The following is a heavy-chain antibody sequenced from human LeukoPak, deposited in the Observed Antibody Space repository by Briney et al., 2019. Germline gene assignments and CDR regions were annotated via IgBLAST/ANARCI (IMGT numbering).Heavy chain of an antibody. V-gene: IGHV1-69*05. CDR2: IIPIFGTA. Sequence: GAGVKVSCKASGGTFSSYAISWVRQAPGEGGEWRGGIIPIFGTANCAQKVQGRGSITTDESTSTAYMELSSLRSVDTDVYYCAQALGYCSSTSCLTWFDPWGQGTLVTVSS. J-gene: IGHJ5*02. CDR1: GGTFSSYA. CDR3: AQALGYCSSTSCLTWFDP. D-gene: IGHD2-2*01.